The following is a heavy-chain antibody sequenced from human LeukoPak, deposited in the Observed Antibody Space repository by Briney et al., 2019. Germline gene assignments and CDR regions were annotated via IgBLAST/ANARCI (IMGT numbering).Heavy chain of an antibody. Sequence: SETLSLTCTVSGGSISSGGYYWSWIRQHPGKGLEWIGYIYYSGSTYYNPSLKSRVTISVDTSKNQFSLKLSSVTAADTAVYYCARDGYSNGGWFDPWGQGTLVTVFS. CDR3: ARDGYSNGGWFDP. CDR1: GGSISSGGYY. D-gene: IGHD4-11*01. V-gene: IGHV4-31*03. CDR2: IYYSGST. J-gene: IGHJ5*02.